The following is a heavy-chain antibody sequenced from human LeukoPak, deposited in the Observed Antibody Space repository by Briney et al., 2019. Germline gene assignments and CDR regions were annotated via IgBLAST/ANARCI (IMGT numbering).Heavy chain of an antibody. V-gene: IGHV3-33*01. CDR3: ARVGAKWEPTDY. Sequence: GGSLRLSCAASGFTFSSYGMHWVRQAPGKGLEWVAVIWYDGSNKYYADSVKGRFTISRDNSKNTLYLQMNSLRAEDTAVYYCARVGAKWEPTDYWGQGTLVTVSS. D-gene: IGHD1-26*01. J-gene: IGHJ4*02. CDR2: IWYDGSNK. CDR1: GFTFSSYG.